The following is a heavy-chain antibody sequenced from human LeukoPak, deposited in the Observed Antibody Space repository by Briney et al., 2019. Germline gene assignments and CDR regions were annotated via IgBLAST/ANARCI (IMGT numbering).Heavy chain of an antibody. J-gene: IGHJ3*02. CDR2: IRYDGSNK. V-gene: IGHV3-30*02. CDR3: AKDSGGYYDSSGYWVPDAFDI. D-gene: IGHD3-22*01. Sequence: GGSLRLSCAASGFTFSSSGMSWVRQAPGKGLEWVAFIRYDGSNKYYADSVKGRFTISRDNSKNTLYLQMNSLRAEDTAVYYCAKDSGGYYDSSGYWVPDAFDIWGQGTMVTVSS. CDR1: GFTFSSSG.